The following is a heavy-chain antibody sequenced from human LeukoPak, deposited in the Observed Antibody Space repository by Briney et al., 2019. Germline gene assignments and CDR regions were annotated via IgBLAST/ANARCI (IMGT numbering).Heavy chain of an antibody. J-gene: IGHJ4*02. V-gene: IGHV1-18*01. CDR2: ISAYNGNT. D-gene: IGHD3-22*01. CDR3: ATHNLDYYDSSGYTY. CDR1: GYTFTSYG. Sequence: ASVKVSCKASGYTFTSYGISWVRQAPGQGLEWMGWISAYNGNTNYAQELQGRVTMTTDTSTSTAYMELRSLRSDDTAVYYCATHNLDYYDSSGYTYWGQGTLVTVSS.